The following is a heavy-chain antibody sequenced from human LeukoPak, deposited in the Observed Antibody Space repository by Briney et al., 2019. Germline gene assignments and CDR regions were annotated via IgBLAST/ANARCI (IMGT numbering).Heavy chain of an antibody. J-gene: IGHJ6*02. V-gene: IGHV3-69-1*01. D-gene: IGHD2-2*01. Sequence: GGSLRLSCAASGFTFSNAWMNWVRQAPGKGLEWVSYISSSSTIYYTDSVKGRFTISRDNARNSLYLQMNSLRDEDTAVYYCARGYCSSSSCYVDFGMDVWGQGTTVTVSS. CDR3: ARGYCSSSSCYVDFGMDV. CDR2: ISSSSTI. CDR1: GFTFSNAW.